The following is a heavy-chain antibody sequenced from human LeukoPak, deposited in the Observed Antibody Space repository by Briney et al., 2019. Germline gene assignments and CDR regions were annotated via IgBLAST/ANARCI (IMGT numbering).Heavy chain of an antibody. CDR1: GFTFSSYW. Sequence: PGGSLRLSCAASGFTFSSYWMSWVRQAPGKGLVWISRINTDESSTSYADSVKGRFTISRDNAKNTLYLQMNSLRAEDTAVYYCARGAGTMVRGVLDYWGQGTLVTVSS. D-gene: IGHD3-10*01. V-gene: IGHV3-74*01. CDR2: INTDESST. J-gene: IGHJ4*02. CDR3: ARGAGTMVRGVLDY.